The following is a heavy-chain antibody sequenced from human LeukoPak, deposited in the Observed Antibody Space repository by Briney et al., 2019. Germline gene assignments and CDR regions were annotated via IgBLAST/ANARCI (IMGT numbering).Heavy chain of an antibody. V-gene: IGHV4-59*12. Sequence: SETLSLTCTVSGGSISSYYWSWIRQPPGKGLEWIGYIYHSGSTYYNPSLKSRVTISVDRSKNQFSLKLSSVTAADTAVYYCARGGYSSSSAIDYWGQGTLVTVSS. CDR1: GGSISSYY. J-gene: IGHJ4*02. CDR2: IYHSGST. CDR3: ARGGYSSSSAIDY. D-gene: IGHD6-6*01.